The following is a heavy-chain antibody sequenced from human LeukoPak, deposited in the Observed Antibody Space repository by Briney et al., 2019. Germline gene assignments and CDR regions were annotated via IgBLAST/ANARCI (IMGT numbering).Heavy chain of an antibody. J-gene: IGHJ4*02. Sequence: GGSLRLSCAASGFTFSDYYMSWIRQAPGKGLEWVSYFSSSGSTIYYADSVKGRFTISRDNAKNSLYLQMNSLRAEDTAVYYCARDYTYSTGGTYYDRFDYWGQGTLVTVSS. D-gene: IGHD2-15*01. CDR1: GFTFSDYY. CDR3: ARDYTYSTGGTYYDRFDY. CDR2: FSSSGSTI. V-gene: IGHV3-11*04.